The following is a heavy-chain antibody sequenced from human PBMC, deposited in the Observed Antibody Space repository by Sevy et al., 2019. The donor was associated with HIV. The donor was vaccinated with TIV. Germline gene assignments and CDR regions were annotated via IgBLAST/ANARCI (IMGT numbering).Heavy chain of an antibody. D-gene: IGHD5-18*01. CDR1: GFTFGDYA. CDR2: IRRKAYGGTT. CDR3: TRLDTAMGYYYYYYMDV. Sequence: GGSLRLSCTASGFTFGDYAMSWFRQAPGKGLEWVGFIRRKAYGGTTEYAASVKGRFTISRDDSKSIAYLQMNSLKTEDTAVYYCTRLDTAMGYYYYYYMDVWGKGTTVTVSS. J-gene: IGHJ6*03. V-gene: IGHV3-49*03.